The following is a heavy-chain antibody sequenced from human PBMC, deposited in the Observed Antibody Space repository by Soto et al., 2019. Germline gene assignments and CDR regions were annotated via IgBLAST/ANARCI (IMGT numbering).Heavy chain of an antibody. Sequence: PPETLSLTCTVSGYSISSGYHWAWIRQPPGKGLEWLGSVHYSGNTYYNPSLKSRLTISVDKSKNQFSLNLISVTAADTAVYYCARHDLVVAEGRWFDPWGQGTRVTVSP. D-gene: IGHD2-15*01. CDR1: GYSISSGYH. CDR2: VHYSGNT. V-gene: IGHV4-38-2*02. J-gene: IGHJ5*02. CDR3: ARHDLVVAEGRWFDP.